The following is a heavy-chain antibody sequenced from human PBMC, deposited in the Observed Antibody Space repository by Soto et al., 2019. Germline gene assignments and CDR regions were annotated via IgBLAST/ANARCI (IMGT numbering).Heavy chain of an antibody. D-gene: IGHD3-3*01. CDR3: ARGRVDFWSGYYIPYYYYGMDV. J-gene: IGHJ6*02. CDR1: GFTFSSYG. V-gene: IGHV3-33*01. Sequence: GGSLRLSCAASGFTFSSYGMHWVRQAPGKGLEWVAVIWYDGSNKYYADSVKGRFTISRDNSKNTLYLQMNSRRVEDTAVYYCARGRVDFWSGYYIPYYYYGMDVWGQGTTVTVSS. CDR2: IWYDGSNK.